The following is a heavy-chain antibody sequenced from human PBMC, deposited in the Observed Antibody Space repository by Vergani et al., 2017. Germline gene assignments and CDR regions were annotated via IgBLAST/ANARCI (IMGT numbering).Heavy chain of an antibody. CDR1: GYTFTDYF. CDR3: ASVGTSSNRDYFDY. J-gene: IGHJ4*02. CDR2: INPNSGGT. V-gene: IGHV1-2*02. Sequence: QVQLVQSGAEVKKPGASVKVSCKASGYTFTDYFMHWVRQAPGQGLEWMGWINPNSGGTNYPQKFQGRVTMTRDTSISTAYMELSNLRSDDTAAYYCASVGTSSNRDYFDYWGQGTLVTVSS. D-gene: IGHD2-2*01.